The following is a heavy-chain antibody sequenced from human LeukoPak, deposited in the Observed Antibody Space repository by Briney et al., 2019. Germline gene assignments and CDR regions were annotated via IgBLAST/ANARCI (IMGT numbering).Heavy chain of an antibody. CDR1: GVSISSYY. CDR2: IYTSGST. Sequence: SETLSLTCTVSGVSISSYYWSWIRQPAGKGLEWIARIYTSGSTNYNPSLKSRVTISVDKSKNQFSLKLSSVTAADTAVYYCARDRTLHSSSYYYYYYMDVWGKGTTVTVSS. V-gene: IGHV4-4*07. D-gene: IGHD6-6*01. J-gene: IGHJ6*03. CDR3: ARDRTLHSSSYYYYYYMDV.